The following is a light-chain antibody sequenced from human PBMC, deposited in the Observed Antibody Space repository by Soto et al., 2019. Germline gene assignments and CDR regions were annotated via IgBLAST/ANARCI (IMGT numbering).Light chain of an antibody. CDR1: QCFXSN. Sequence: LMSQCPFAVSVTPSERASLACRASQCFXSNFAWYQQKPGQTPRLLXAHTSTMAKGSPARFSGSGSATEFTPTISRRQSDDCDRYYSQQRRHRMRPFG. J-gene: IGKJ2*01. V-gene: IGKV3-15*01. CDR3: QQRRHRMRP. CDR2: HTS.